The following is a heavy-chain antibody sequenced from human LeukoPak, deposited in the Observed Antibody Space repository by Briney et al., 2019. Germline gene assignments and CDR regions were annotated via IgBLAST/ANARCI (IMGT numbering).Heavy chain of an antibody. V-gene: IGHV4-39*01. CDR3: ASWRSPCSGGSCYSDY. J-gene: IGHJ4*02. D-gene: IGHD2-15*01. CDR2: ICYSGSA. Sequence: SETLSLTCTVSGGSISSSSYYWGWIRQPPGKGLEWVGSICYSGSAYYNPSRKSRVTISVDTSKNQFSLKLSSVTAADTAVYHCASWRSPCSGGSCYSDYWGQGTLVTVSS. CDR1: GGSISSSSYY.